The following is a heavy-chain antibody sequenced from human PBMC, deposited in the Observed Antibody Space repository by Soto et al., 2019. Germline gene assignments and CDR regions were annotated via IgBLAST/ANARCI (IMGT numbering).Heavy chain of an antibody. CDR1: GFTFSSYS. CDR2: IKSSSSYV. V-gene: IGHV3-21*01. J-gene: IGHJ6*02. Sequence: PGGSLRLSCAAPGFTFSSYSMNWVRQAPGKGLEWVSSIKSSSSYVYYADSVKGRFTISRDNAKNSLYLQMKSLRAEDTAVYYCLYGMDVWGQGTTVTVSS. CDR3: LYGMDV.